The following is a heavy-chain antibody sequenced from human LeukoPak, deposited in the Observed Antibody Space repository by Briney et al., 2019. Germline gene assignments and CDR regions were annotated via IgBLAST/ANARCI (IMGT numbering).Heavy chain of an antibody. CDR1: GFTFSSYS. V-gene: IGHV3-48*04. CDR3: ARHCSSTSCYVGDAFDI. CDR2: ISSSGSTI. Sequence: QPGGSLRLSCAASGFTFSSYSMNWVRQAPGKGLEWVSYISSSGSTIYYADSVKGRFTISRDNAKNSLYLQMNSLRAEDTAVYYCARHCSSTSCYVGDAFDIWGQGTMVTVSS. D-gene: IGHD2-2*01. J-gene: IGHJ3*02.